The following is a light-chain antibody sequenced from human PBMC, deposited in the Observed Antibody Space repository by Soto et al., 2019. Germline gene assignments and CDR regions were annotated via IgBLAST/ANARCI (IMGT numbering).Light chain of an antibody. CDR2: EVT. CDR3: SSFTSSSSYV. Sequence: QSVLTQPPSVSGSHGHSVTISCTGTSIDVGSFNRVSWYQQPPGTAPKLMIYEVTNRPSGVPDRFSGSKSGNTASLTISGLQAEDEADYYCSSFTSSSSYVFGTGTKVTVL. J-gene: IGLJ1*01. V-gene: IGLV2-18*02. CDR1: SIDVGSFNR.